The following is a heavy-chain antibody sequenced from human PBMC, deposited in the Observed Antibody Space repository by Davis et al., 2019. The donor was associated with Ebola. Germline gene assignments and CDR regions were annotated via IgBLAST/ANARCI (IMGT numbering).Heavy chain of an antibody. Sequence: MPSETLSLTCTVSGGSISSYYWSWIRQSPGKRLEWIGYIYYSGSTHYNPSLESRVTISVDTSKNQFSLKLSSVTAADTAVYYCARHQVVTTRRAAFDIWGQGTMVTVSS. CDR2: IYYSGST. V-gene: IGHV4-59*08. D-gene: IGHD4-23*01. CDR3: ARHQVVTTRRAAFDI. J-gene: IGHJ3*02. CDR1: GGSISSYY.